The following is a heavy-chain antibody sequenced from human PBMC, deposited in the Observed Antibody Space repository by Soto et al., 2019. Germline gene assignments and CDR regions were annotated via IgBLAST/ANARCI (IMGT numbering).Heavy chain of an antibody. CDR1: EDTFSSYA. D-gene: IGHD4-17*01. V-gene: IGHV1-69*06. CDR2: IIPIFGTA. CDR3: ARWCGKVTTNWYFDL. J-gene: IGHJ2*01. Sequence: VASVKVSCKASEDTFSSYAISWVRQAPGQGLEWMGGIIPIFGTANYAQKFQGRVTITADKSTSTAYMELSSLRSEDTAVYYCARWCGKVTTNWYFDLWGRGTLVT.